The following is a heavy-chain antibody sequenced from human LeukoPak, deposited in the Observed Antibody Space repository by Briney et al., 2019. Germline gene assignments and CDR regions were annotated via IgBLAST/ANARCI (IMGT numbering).Heavy chain of an antibody. CDR2: IYWDDDK. V-gene: IGHV2-5*02. CDR3: ARNAITSCSFDC. CDR1: GFSLSTSGVG. J-gene: IGHJ4*02. Sequence: GSGPTLVNPTQTLTLTCTFSGFSLSTSGVGVGWIRQPPGKALEWLALIYWDDDKRYSPSLKNRLTITKDTSKNQVVLTMTNMDPVDTATYYCARNAITSCSFDCWGQGTLVTVSS. D-gene: IGHD2-2*01.